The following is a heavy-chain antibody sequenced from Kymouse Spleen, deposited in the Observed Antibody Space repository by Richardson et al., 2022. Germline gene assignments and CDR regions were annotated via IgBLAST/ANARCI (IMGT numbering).Heavy chain of an antibody. CDR1: GFTFSSYG. Sequence: QVQLVESGGGVVQPGRSLRLSCAASGFTFSSYGMHWVRQAPGKGLEWVAVIWYDGSNKYYADSVKGRFTISRDNSKNTLYLQMNSLRAEDTAVYYCARDVYNWNYDAFDIWGQGTMVTVSS. CDR3: ARDVYNWNYDAFDI. J-gene: IGHJ3*02. V-gene: IGHV3-33*01. CDR2: IWYDGSNK. D-gene: IGHD1-7*01.